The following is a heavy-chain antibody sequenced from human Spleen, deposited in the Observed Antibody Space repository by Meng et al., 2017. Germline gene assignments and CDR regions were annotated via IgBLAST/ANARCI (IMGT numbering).Heavy chain of an antibody. J-gene: IGHJ3*02. CDR1: GETFTSHF. D-gene: IGHD1-26*01. Sequence: ASVKVSCKASGETFTSHFIHWVRQAPGRGLEWMGMISPRDGSTTYAQKFQGRVTMTRDTSTSTVYMDLTSLRSDDTGVYFCSRRPQGSTAQVSASGRDDGFDIWGQGTVVTVSS. CDR3: SRRPQGSTAQVSASGRDDGFDI. CDR2: ISPRDGST. V-gene: IGHV1-46*01.